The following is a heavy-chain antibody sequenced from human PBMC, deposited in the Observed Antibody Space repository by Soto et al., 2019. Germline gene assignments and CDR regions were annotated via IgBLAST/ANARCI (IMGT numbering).Heavy chain of an antibody. Sequence: TSVNVYCKPSRYNFTRFVIHWVRQAPGQRLQWMGWVNGGNGNTKYSQKLKVRLTITRDTSANTTDMELSSLKASDTAMYYCARLIYDILTGYYPYYYGMDVWGQGTTVTVSS. CDR1: RYNFTRFV. D-gene: IGHD3-9*01. CDR3: ARLIYDILTGYYPYYYGMDV. J-gene: IGHJ6*02. V-gene: IGHV1-3*01. CDR2: VNGGNGNT.